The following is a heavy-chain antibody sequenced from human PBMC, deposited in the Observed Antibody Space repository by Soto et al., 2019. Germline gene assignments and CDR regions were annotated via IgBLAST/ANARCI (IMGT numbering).Heavy chain of an antibody. J-gene: IGHJ4*02. Sequence: PSETLSLTCAVYGGSFSGYYWSWIRQPPGKGLEWIGEINHSGSTNYNPSLKSRVTISVDTSKNQFSLKLSSVTAADTAVYYCGRGYSGYDDPYFAYWGQGTLVTVSS. CDR1: GGSFSGYY. CDR3: GRGYSGYDDPYFAY. D-gene: IGHD5-12*01. V-gene: IGHV4-34*01. CDR2: INHSGST.